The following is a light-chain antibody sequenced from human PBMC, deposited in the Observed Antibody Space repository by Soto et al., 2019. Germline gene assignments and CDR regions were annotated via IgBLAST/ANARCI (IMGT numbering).Light chain of an antibody. J-gene: IGKJ1*01. CDR2: DAS. CDR3: QQYNNWPRT. Sequence: EIMLTQSPATLSLTTGERATLSCKASQSVSGFLAWYQQKPGQAPRVLIYDASTRATGIPDRFTGSGSGTDFTLTINSLEPEDFALYYCQQYNNWPRTFGQGTKVDIK. V-gene: IGKV3-11*01. CDR1: QSVSGF.